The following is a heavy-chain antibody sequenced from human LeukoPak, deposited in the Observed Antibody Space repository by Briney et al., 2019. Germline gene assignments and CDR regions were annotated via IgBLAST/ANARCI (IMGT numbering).Heavy chain of an antibody. Sequence: GGSLRLSCAASGFTFSSYWMSWVRQAPGKGLEWVANIKQDGSEKYYVDSVKGRFTISRDNAKNSLYLQMNSLRAEDMALYYCAKGDTAMVIGSHAFDIWGQGTMVTVSS. CDR2: IKQDGSEK. D-gene: IGHD5-18*01. CDR3: AKGDTAMVIGSHAFDI. J-gene: IGHJ3*02. V-gene: IGHV3-7*03. CDR1: GFTFSSYW.